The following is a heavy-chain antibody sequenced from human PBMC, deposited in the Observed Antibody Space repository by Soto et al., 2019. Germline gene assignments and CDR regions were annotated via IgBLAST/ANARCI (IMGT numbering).Heavy chain of an antibody. D-gene: IGHD2-8*02. CDR3: TGEVASGY. V-gene: IGHV3-30*03. J-gene: IGHJ4*02. CDR1: GFTVSSYG. Sequence: QVQLVESGGGVVQPGRSLRLSCAVSGFTVSSYGMHWVRQAPGMGLEWVAVISRDGGTKFYADSVKGRFTISKDNSRNALFLEMNSLRGDDMAVDYCTGEVASGYWGQGTLVTVSS. CDR2: ISRDGGTK.